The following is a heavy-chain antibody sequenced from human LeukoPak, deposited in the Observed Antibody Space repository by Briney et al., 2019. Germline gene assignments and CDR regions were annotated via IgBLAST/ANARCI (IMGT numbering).Heavy chain of an antibody. V-gene: IGHV1-69*05. D-gene: IGHD3-16*01. CDR3: ARGPLWPDAVDI. J-gene: IGHJ3*02. CDR2: IIPIFGTA. Sequence: ASVKVSCKASGGTFSSYAISWVRQAPGQGLEWMGGIIPIFGTANYAQKFQGRVTITTDESTSTAYVELSSLRSEDTAVYYCARGPLWPDAVDIWGQGTMVTVSS. CDR1: GGTFSSYA.